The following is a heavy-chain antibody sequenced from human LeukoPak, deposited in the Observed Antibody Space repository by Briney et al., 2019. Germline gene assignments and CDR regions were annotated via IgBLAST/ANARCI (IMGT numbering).Heavy chain of an antibody. Sequence: PSETLSLTCTVSGGSVSSISSYWGWIRQPPGKGLEWIGSIRYSGRTYYNPSLQSRVTMSVDTSKNRFSLRLSSVTAADTAVYSCARHYYDSSGLAYYFDNWGQGTVVTVSS. CDR2: IRYSGRT. V-gene: IGHV4-39*01. CDR1: GGSVSSISSY. D-gene: IGHD3-22*01. CDR3: ARHYYDSSGLAYYFDN. J-gene: IGHJ4*02.